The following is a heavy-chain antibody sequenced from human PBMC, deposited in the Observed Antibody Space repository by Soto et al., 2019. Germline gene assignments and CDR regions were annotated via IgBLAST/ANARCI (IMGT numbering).Heavy chain of an antibody. D-gene: IGHD2-15*01. J-gene: IGHJ4*02. CDR2: INAGNGNT. Sequence: GASVKVSCKASGYTFTSYAMHWVRQAPGQRLEWMGWINAGNGNTKYSQKFQGRVTITRDTSASTAYMELSSLRSDDTAVYYCAREIRYCSGGSCYSKGFDYWGQGTLVTVSS. CDR3: AREIRYCSGGSCYSKGFDY. V-gene: IGHV1-3*01. CDR1: GYTFTSYA.